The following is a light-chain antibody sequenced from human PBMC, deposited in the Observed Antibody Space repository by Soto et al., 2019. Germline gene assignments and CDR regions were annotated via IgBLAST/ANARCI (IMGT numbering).Light chain of an antibody. J-gene: IGKJ1*01. CDR2: AAS. V-gene: IGKV1-6*01. CDR1: QGIGND. CDR3: LQLYNFSWT. Sequence: AIQLTQSPSSLSASVGDGVTISCGPSQGIGNDLAWYQQKPGKAPRLLIFAASNLQSGVPSRFSGSGSGTDFTLTISRLQPEDFATYYCLQLYNFSWTFGQGTKVDIK.